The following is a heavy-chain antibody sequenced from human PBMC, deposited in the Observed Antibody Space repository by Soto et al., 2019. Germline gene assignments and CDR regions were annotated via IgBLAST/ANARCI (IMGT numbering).Heavy chain of an antibody. CDR2: INPSGGST. V-gene: IGHV1-46*01. CDR1: GYTFTSYY. Sequence: ASVKVSCKASGYTFTSYYMHWVRQAPGQGLEWMGIINPSGGSTSYAQKFQGRVTMTRDTSTSTVYMELSSLRSEDTAVYYCARAGTVSQDYYYYSGMDVWGQGNTVTVSS. D-gene: IGHD4-4*01. CDR3: ARAGTVSQDYYYYSGMDV. J-gene: IGHJ6*02.